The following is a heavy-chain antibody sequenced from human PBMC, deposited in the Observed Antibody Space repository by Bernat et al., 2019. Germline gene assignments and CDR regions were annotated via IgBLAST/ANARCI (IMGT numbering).Heavy chain of an antibody. CDR3: AKCQAERWLQLPTGA. V-gene: IGHV3-30*02. J-gene: IGHJ4*02. Sequence: QVQLVESGGGVVQPGGSLRLSCAASGFTFSSYGMHWVRQAPGKGLEWVAFIRYDGSNKYYADSVKGRFTISRDNSKNTLYLQMNSLSAEDTAVYYCAKCQAERWLQLPTGAWGQGTLVTVSS. D-gene: IGHD5-24*01. CDR2: IRYDGSNK. CDR1: GFTFSSYG.